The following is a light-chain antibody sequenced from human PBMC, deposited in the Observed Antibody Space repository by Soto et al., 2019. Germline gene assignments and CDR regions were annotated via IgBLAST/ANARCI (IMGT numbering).Light chain of an antibody. J-gene: IGKJ5*01. CDR2: DAS. CDR1: QSVSSY. V-gene: IGKV3-11*01. Sequence: EIVLTQSPAPLSLSPGERATLSCRASQSVSSYLAWYQQKPGQAPRLLIYDASNRATGIPARFSGSGSGTDFTLTISSLEPEDFAVYYCHQRSNSGITFGQGTRLEIK. CDR3: HQRSNSGIT.